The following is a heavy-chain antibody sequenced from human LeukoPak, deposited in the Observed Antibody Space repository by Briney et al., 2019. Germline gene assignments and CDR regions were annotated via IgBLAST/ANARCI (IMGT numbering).Heavy chain of an antibody. CDR2: VYINGRT. V-gene: IGHV3-53*01. J-gene: IGHJ4*02. Sequence: GGSLRLSCAASGLTFSSNYMSWVRQAPGKGLEWVSAVYINGRTYYAYSVKGRFIISRNNSKNTLYLQMNSLRAEDTAVYYCARDWSYRCFDYWGQGTLVTVSS. CDR1: GLTFSSNY. D-gene: IGHD1-26*01. CDR3: ARDWSYRCFDY.